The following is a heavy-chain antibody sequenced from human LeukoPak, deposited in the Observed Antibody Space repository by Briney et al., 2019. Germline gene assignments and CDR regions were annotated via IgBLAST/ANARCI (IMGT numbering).Heavy chain of an antibody. CDR2: ISAYNGNT. CDR1: GYTFTSYG. D-gene: IGHD2-15*01. CDR3: ARGPYCSGGSCYSNFDY. Sequence: ASVKVSCKASGYTFTSYGISWVRQAPGQGLAWMGWISAYNGNTNYAQKLQGRVTMTTDTSTSTAYMELRSLRSDDTAVYYCARGPYCSGGSCYSNFDYWGQGTLVTVSS. J-gene: IGHJ4*02. V-gene: IGHV1-18*01.